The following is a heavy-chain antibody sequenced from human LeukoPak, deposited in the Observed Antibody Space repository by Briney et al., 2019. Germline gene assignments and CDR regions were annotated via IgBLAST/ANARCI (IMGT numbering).Heavy chain of an antibody. CDR3: ARRPAYDFWSGYYAEYYFDY. D-gene: IGHD3-3*01. CDR1: GGSFSGYY. CDR2: INHSGST. V-gene: IGHV4-34*01. J-gene: IGHJ4*02. Sequence: SETLSLTCAVYGGSFSGYYWSWIRQPPGKGLEWIGEINHSGSTNYNPSLKSRVTISVDTSKNQFSLKLSSVTAADTAVYYCARRPAYDFWSGYYAEYYFDYWGQGTLVTVSS.